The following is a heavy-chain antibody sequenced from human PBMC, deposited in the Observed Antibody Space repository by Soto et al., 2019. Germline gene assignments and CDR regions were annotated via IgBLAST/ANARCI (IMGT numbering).Heavy chain of an antibody. CDR2: IIPIFGTT. D-gene: IGHD3-22*01. CDR3: ARDRTDSGYYTNWLDP. J-gene: IGHJ5*02. CDR1: GGTFGSDA. Sequence: GASVKVSCNASGGTFGSDAITWVRQAPGQGLEWVGRIIPIFGTTNYAQNLQGRVTISADKSTLTSYMELHSLTSDDTALYYCARDRTDSGYYTNWLDPWGQGTQVTVSS. V-gene: IGHV1-69*06.